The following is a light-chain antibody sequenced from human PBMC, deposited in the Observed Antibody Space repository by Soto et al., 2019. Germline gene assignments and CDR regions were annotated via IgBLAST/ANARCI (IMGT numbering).Light chain of an antibody. CDR1: QSVLYSSNNKNY. V-gene: IGKV4-1*01. J-gene: IGKJ2*01. CDR3: QQYFRTPPT. CDR2: WAS. Sequence: DIVMTQSPDSLAVSLGERATINCKSSQSVLYSSNNKNYLAWYQQKLGQPPKLLIYWASTRESGVPDRFSGSGSGTDFTLTISSLLAEDVAVYYCQQYFRTPPTFGQGTKLEIK.